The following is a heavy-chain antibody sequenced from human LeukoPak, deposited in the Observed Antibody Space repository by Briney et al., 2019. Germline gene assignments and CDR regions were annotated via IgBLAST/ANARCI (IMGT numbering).Heavy chain of an antibody. V-gene: IGHV3-15*01. CDR3: TTAVPAAWGYFDY. CDR1: GFTFSNAW. D-gene: IGHD2-2*01. J-gene: IGHJ4*02. CDR2: IKSKTDGGTT. Sequence: GGSLRLSCAASGFTFSNAWMSWVRQAPGKGLEWVGRIKSKTDGGTTDYAAPVKGRFTISRDDSKNTLYLQMNSLKTEDTAVYYCTTAVPAAWGYFDYWGQGTLVTVSS.